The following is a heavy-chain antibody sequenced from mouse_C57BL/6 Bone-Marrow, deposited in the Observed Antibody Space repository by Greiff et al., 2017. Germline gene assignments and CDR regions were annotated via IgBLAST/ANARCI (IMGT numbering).Heavy chain of an antibody. D-gene: IGHD2-3*01. CDR3: ARRYDGYLAWFAY. J-gene: IGHJ3*01. Sequence: QVQLKQPGAELVRPGTSVKLSCKASGYTFTSYWMHWVKQRPGQGLEWLGVIDPSDSYTNYNQKFKGKATLTVDTSSSTAYMQLSSLTSEDSAVYYCARRYDGYLAWFAYWGQGTLVTVSA. CDR1: GYTFTSYW. CDR2: IDPSDSYT. V-gene: IGHV1-59*01.